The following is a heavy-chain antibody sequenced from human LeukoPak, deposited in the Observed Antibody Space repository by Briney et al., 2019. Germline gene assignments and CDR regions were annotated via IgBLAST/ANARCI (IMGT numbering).Heavy chain of an antibody. CDR1: GFTFSSYA. V-gene: IGHV3-23*01. Sequence: GGSLRLSCAASGFTFSSYAMSWVRQAPGKGLEWVSAISGSGGSTYYADSVKGRFTISRDNSKNTLYLQMNSLRAEDTAVYYCAGRVGPLPVDYYFDYWGQGTLVTVSS. CDR2: ISGSGGST. J-gene: IGHJ4*02. CDR3: AGRVGPLPVDYYFDY. D-gene: IGHD2-2*01.